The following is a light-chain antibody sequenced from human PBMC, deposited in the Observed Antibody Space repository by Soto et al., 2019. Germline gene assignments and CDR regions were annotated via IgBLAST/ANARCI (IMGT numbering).Light chain of an antibody. CDR2: GAS. Sequence: EIVMTQSRATLSVSPGERATLSCWASQSVGSNLAWYQQNPGQAPRLLIFGASTRATGIPARFSGSGSGTEFTLTISSLQSEDFAVYYCQHYNNWPPAWTFGQGTKVDI. J-gene: IGKJ1*01. V-gene: IGKV3-15*01. CDR1: QSVGSN. CDR3: QHYNNWPPAWT.